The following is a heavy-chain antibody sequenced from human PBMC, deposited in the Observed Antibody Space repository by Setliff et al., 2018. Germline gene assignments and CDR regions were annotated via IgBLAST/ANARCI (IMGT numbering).Heavy chain of an antibody. CDR2: INLHSGGT. V-gene: IGHV1-2*02. J-gene: IGHJ4*02. Sequence: ASVKVSCKASGFTFTDHYMHWVRQAPGQGPEWMGWINLHSGGTNYAQKFQDRVTITQDTSKNQVVLTLTNMDPVDTATYYCAHRGGYGADSLYYFDVWGQGTLVTVSS. D-gene: IGHD3-10*01. CDR3: AHRGGYGADSLYYFDV. CDR1: GFTFTDHY.